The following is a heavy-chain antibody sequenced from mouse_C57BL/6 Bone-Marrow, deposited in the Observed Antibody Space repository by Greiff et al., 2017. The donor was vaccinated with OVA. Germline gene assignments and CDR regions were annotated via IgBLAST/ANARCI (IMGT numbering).Heavy chain of an antibody. CDR2: IYPGSGST. Sequence: QVQLQQPGAELVKPGASVKMSCKASGYTFTSYWITWVKQRPGQGLEWIGDIYPGSGSTNYNEKFKSKATLTVDTSSSTAYMQLSSLTSEDSAVYYWAVGEFITTVVDYYAMDYWGQGTSVTVSS. J-gene: IGHJ4*01. D-gene: IGHD1-1*01. CDR1: GYTFTSYW. CDR3: AVGEFITTVVDYYAMDY. V-gene: IGHV1-55*01.